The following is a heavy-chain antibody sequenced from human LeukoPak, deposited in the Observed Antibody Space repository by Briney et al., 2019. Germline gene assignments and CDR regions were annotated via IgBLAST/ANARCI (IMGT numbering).Heavy chain of an antibody. J-gene: IGHJ4*02. CDR2: ISSGSTSI. Sequence: GGSLRLSCAASGFTCSSYSMAWVRQAPGKGLEWVSSISSGSTSIYYADSLKGRFTISRDNAENPLYLQMNSLRVEDTAIYYCARVSSMSTPSYNFDYWGQGTLVTVSS. D-gene: IGHD2-15*01. V-gene: IGHV3-21*01. CDR3: ARVSSMSTPSYNFDY. CDR1: GFTCSSYS.